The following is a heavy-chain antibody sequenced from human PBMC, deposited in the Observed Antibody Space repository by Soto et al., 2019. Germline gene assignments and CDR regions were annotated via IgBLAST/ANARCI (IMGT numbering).Heavy chain of an antibody. V-gene: IGHV1-69*13. J-gene: IGHJ1*01. Sequence: GASVKVSCKASGGTFSSYAISWVRQAPGQGLEWMGGIIPIFGTANYAQKFQGRVTITADESTSTAYMELSSLRSEDTAVYYCARDGCSGGSCHSSPLQQWGQGTLVTVSS. D-gene: IGHD2-15*01. CDR3: ARDGCSGGSCHSSPLQQ. CDR1: GGTFSSYA. CDR2: IIPIFGTA.